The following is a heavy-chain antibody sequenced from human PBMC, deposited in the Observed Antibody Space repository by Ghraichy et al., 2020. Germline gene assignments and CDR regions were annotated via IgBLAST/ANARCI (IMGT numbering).Heavy chain of an antibody. Sequence: SETLSLTCAVYGGSFSGYYWSWIRQPPGKGLEWIGEINNSGSTNYNPSLKSRVTISVDTSKNQFSLKLSSVTAADTAVYYCARARRARPRNFGGTVVGTATQYNWCDPWGQGTRDTVSS. CDR1: GGSFSGYY. CDR2: INNSGST. J-gene: IGHJ5*02. D-gene: IGHD2-21*02. V-gene: IGHV4-34*01. CDR3: ARARRARPRNFGGTVVGTATQYNWCDP.